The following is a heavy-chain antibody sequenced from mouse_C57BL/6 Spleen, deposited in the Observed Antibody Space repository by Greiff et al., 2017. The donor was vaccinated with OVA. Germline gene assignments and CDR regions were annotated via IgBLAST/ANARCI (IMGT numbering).Heavy chain of an antibody. Sequence: EVKLVESGGGLVKPGGSLKLSCAASGFTFSSYTMSWVRQTPEKRLEWVATISGGGGNTYYPESVKGRSTISRDNAKNTLYLQMSSLRSEDSASYYCAGQITTVVAAKGYFDVWGTGTTVTVSS. D-gene: IGHD1-1*01. V-gene: IGHV5-9*01. CDR1: GFTFSSYT. J-gene: IGHJ1*03. CDR3: AGQITTVVAAKGYFDV. CDR2: ISGGGGNT.